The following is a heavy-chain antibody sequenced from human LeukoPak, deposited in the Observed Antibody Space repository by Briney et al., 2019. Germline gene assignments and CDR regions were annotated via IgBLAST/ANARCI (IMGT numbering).Heavy chain of an antibody. V-gene: IGHV3-30*18. Sequence: GRSLRLSCAASGFTFSYYGMHWVRQAPGKGLEWVAVISYDGSSKYYADSVKGRFTISRDNSKNTLYLQMNSLRAEDTAVYYCAKEGLAAAGWFDYGGRGTLVTVSS. CDR1: GFTFSYYG. CDR3: AKEGLAAAGWFDY. CDR2: ISYDGSSK. D-gene: IGHD6-13*01. J-gene: IGHJ4*02.